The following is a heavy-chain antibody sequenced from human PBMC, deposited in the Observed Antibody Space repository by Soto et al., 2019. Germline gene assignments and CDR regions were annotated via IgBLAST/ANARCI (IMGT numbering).Heavy chain of an antibody. CDR2: IYYSGST. CDR3: ARIPFCSGVSCYFSYSVDYYGMDV. CDR1: GGSISSYY. J-gene: IGHJ6*04. Sequence: PSETLSLTCTVSGGSISSYYWSWIRQPPGKGLEWIGYIYYSGSTNYNPSLKSRVTISVDTSKNQFSLKLSSVTAADTAVYYCARIPFCSGVSCYFSYSVDYYGMDVWGKGTTVTVSS. V-gene: IGHV4-59*01. D-gene: IGHD2-15*01.